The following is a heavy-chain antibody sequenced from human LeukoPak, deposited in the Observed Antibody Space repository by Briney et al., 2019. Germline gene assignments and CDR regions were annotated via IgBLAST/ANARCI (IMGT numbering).Heavy chain of an antibody. CDR2: IYSGGST. CDR3: AREARIQLWMTKNYYFDY. CDR1: GFTVSSNY. V-gene: IGHV3-53*01. D-gene: IGHD5-18*01. J-gene: IGHJ4*02. Sequence: GGSLRLSCAASGFTVSSNYMSWVRQAPGKGLEWVSVIYSGGSTYYADSVKGRFTISRDNSKNTLYLQMNSLRAEDTAVYYCAREARIQLWMTKNYYFDYWGQGTLVTVSS.